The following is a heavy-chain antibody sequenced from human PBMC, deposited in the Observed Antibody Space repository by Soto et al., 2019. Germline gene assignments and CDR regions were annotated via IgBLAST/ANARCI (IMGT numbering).Heavy chain of an antibody. Sequence: QVQLVEYGVGAVKPEISMRLSCAASRFTFRNYAMLWVRQVPQAPGKGREWVAVISYDGINQFYADSVSGRFTISRDDSKNTLYLQMNSQRADDTAVYYCARDDYSTTGRNSGFDVCGQGTLVTVSS. CDR1: RFTFRNYA. J-gene: IGHJ4*02. V-gene: IGHV3-30-3*01. CDR2: ISYDGINQ. CDR3: ARDDYSTTGRNSGFDV. D-gene: IGHD5-12*01.